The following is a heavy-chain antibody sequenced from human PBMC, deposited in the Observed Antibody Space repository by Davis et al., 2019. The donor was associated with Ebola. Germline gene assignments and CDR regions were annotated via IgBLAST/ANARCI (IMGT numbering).Heavy chain of an antibody. CDR3: ARADIVVVVAAMSDAFDI. CDR1: GYSISSGYY. V-gene: IGHV4-38-2*01. J-gene: IGHJ3*02. Sequence: PSETLSLTCAVSGYSISSGYYWGWIRQPPAKGLEWIGSIYHSGSTYYNPSPKSRVTISVDTSKNQFSLKLSSVTAADTAVYYCARADIVVVVAAMSDAFDIWGQGTMVTVSS. CDR2: IYHSGST. D-gene: IGHD2-15*01.